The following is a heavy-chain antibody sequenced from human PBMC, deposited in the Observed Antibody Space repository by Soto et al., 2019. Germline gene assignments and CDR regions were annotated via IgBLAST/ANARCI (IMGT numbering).Heavy chain of an antibody. V-gene: IGHV4-34*01. Sequence: SETLSLTCAVYGGSFSGYYWSWIRQPPGKGLGWIGEINYSGSTNYNPYLKSRVTISVDTSKNQFSLKLSSVTAADTAVYYCARGRRGVRGVIIGGFYYFDYWGQGTLVTVSS. CDR3: ARGRRGVRGVIIGGFYYFDY. D-gene: IGHD3-10*01. J-gene: IGHJ4*02. CDR1: GGSFSGYY. CDR2: INYSGST.